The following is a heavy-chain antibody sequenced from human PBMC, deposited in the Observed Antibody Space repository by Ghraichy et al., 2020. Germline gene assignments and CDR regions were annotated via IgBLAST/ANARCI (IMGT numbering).Heavy chain of an antibody. J-gene: IGHJ3*02. D-gene: IGHD2-21*01. V-gene: IGHV4-34*01. CDR2: INHSGST. CDR3: ARAGHIKGSAFDI. CDR1: GGSFSAYY. Sequence: SETLSLTCAVYGGSFSAYYWSWIRQPPGKGLEWIGEINHSGSTNYNPSLKSRGTISVDTSKNQFSLKLSTVTAADTAVYYCARAGHIKGSAFDIWGQGTMVTVSS.